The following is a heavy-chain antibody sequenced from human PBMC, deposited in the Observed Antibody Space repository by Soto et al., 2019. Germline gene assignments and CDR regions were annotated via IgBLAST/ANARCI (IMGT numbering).Heavy chain of an antibody. V-gene: IGHV3-48*02. Sequence: EVRLVESGGGLVQPGGSLRLSCAASGFTFSSYGMNWVRQAPGKGLEWVSFIGSGTGTIYYADSVKGRFTISRDNVKTSLYLQMNSLRDEDTAVYYCARGYGRADYWGQGTLVTVSS. J-gene: IGHJ4*02. CDR1: GFTFSSYG. D-gene: IGHD4-17*01. CDR3: ARGYGRADY. CDR2: IGSGTGTI.